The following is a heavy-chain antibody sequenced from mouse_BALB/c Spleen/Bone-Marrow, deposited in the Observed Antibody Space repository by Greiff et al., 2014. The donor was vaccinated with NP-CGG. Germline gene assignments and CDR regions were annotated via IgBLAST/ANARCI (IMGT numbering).Heavy chain of an antibody. V-gene: IGHV1-7*01. D-gene: IGHD1-1*01. CDR1: GYTFTSYW. Sequence: QVQLQQPGAELAKPGASVKMSCKASGYTFTSYWMHWVKQRPGQGLEWIGYINPTTGYTEYNQKFKDKATLTADKSSSTAYMQLSSLTSEDSAVYYCARRAYGSGYGFAYWGQGTLVTVSA. CDR3: ARRAYGSGYGFAY. J-gene: IGHJ3*01. CDR2: INPTTGYT.